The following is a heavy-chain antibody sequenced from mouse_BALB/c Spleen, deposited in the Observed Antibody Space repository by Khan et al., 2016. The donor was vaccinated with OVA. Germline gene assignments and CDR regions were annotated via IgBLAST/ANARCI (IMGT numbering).Heavy chain of an antibody. V-gene: IGHV1S56*01. D-gene: IGHD2-4*01. CDR3: AREGLRVVAMDY. Sequence: QVQLQQAGPELVKPGASVKISCKASGYTFTSYDINWVKQRPGQGLEWIGWIYPGDGSSKYNEKFKGKATLTADKSSSTAYMQLSSLTSENSEVYFCAREGLRVVAMDYWGQGTSVTVSS. CDR2: IYPGDGSS. J-gene: IGHJ4*01. CDR1: GYTFTSYD.